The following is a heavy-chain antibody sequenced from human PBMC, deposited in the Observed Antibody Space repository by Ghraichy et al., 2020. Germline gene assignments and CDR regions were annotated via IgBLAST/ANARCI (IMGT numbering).Heavy chain of an antibody. CDR1: GFTFSSYV. J-gene: IGHJ4*02. CDR3: ANRGPAVAGSVWPDY. D-gene: IGHD6-19*01. V-gene: IGHV3-23*01. Sequence: GESLNISCAASGFTFSSYVMTWVRQAPGKGLEWVSSISGSGGSTNYADSVKGRFTISRDNSKNTLFLQMNSLRAEDTALYYCANRGPAVAGSVWPDYWGQGTLVTVSS. CDR2: ISGSGGST.